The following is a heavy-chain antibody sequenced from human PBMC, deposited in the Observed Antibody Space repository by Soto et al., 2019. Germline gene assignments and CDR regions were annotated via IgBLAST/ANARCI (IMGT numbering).Heavy chain of an antibody. V-gene: IGHV3-74*01. CDR2: INSDGTRT. J-gene: IGHJ5*02. Sequence: EAQLVESGGDLVQPGGSLRLSCAASKFTFSNYWMHWVRQAPGKGLMWVSRINSDGTRTAYADSVKGRFTTSRDNTKDTLFLYMDGLRAEDTAVYYCARVATGSYDWFDPWGQGTLVTVSS. D-gene: IGHD1-26*01. CDR1: KFTFSNYW. CDR3: ARVATGSYDWFDP.